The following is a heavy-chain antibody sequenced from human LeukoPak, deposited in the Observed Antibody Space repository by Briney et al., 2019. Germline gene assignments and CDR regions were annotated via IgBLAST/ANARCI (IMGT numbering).Heavy chain of an antibody. Sequence: GGSLRLSCEASGFTFSSYGMSWVRQAPGKGLEWVSGISVSGGNTFYADSVKGRFTISRDNSKNTLYLRMNSLRAEDTAVYYCAKRRTNYDILTGDFDYWGQGTLVTVSS. CDR3: AKRRTNYDILTGDFDY. CDR1: GFTFSSYG. CDR2: ISVSGGNT. D-gene: IGHD3-9*01. J-gene: IGHJ4*02. V-gene: IGHV3-23*01.